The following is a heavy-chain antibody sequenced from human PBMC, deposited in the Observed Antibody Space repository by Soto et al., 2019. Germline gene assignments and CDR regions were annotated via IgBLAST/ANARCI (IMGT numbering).Heavy chain of an antibody. CDR2: IIPIFGTA. J-gene: IGHJ6*02. CDR1: GGTVSSYA. CDR3: ARGGSSSWPDYYYGMDV. V-gene: IGHV1-69*12. Sequence: QVQLVQSGAEVKKPGSSVKVSCKASGGTVSSYAISWVRQAPGQGLEWMGGIIPIFGTANYAQKFQGRVTITADESTSTAYRELRSLRSEDTAVYYCARGGSSSWPDYYYGMDVWGQGTTVTVSS. D-gene: IGHD6-13*01.